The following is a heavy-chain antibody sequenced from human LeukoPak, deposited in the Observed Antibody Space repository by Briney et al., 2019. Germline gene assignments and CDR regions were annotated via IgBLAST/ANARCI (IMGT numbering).Heavy chain of an antibody. CDR2: ISGSGGST. Sequence: PGGSLRLSCAASGFTFSSYAMTWVRQAPGKGLEWVSIISGSGGSTSYADSVKGRFTISRDNSKNTLYLHMNSLRAEDTALYYCAKPYSGTILTGWFDPWGQGTLVTVSS. V-gene: IGHV3-23*01. CDR3: AKPYSGTILTGWFDP. J-gene: IGHJ5*02. D-gene: IGHD3-9*01. CDR1: GFTFSSYA.